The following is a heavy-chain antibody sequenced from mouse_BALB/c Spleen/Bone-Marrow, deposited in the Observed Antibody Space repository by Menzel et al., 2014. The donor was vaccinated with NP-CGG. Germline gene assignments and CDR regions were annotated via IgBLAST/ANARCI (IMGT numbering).Heavy chain of an antibody. CDR3: ASYCSGSPRFAY. CDR2: IDPANGNT. Sequence: VQLQHSGADLVQPGALVKLSCTASGVNIKDTYMHWGKQRPEQGLEWIGRIDPANGNTKSNKKHQGKATITADTSTNTAYLHLSSHSSEAADVSFCASYCSGSPRFAYWGQGTLVTVSA. D-gene: IGHD1-1*01. J-gene: IGHJ3*01. V-gene: IGHV14-3*02. CDR1: GVNIKDTY.